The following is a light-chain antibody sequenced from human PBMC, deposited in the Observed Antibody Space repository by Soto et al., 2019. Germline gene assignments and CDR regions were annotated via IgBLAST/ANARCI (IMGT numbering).Light chain of an antibody. Sequence: DIQMTQSPSTLSASVEDRVTITCRASQCISAWLAWYQQKPGKAPKLLVYKASTLETGVPSRFSGSGSGTEFTLTIRSLQPDDFATYYCHQYHKFPYTFGQGTKLEI. J-gene: IGKJ2*01. CDR1: QCISAW. CDR2: KAS. CDR3: HQYHKFPYT. V-gene: IGKV1-5*03.